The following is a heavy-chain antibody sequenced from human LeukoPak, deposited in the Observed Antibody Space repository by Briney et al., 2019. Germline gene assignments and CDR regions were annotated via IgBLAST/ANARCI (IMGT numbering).Heavy chain of an antibody. CDR3: AKDVLRFLEWPLSSFDN. V-gene: IGHV3-23*01. CDR1: GFTFSSYA. Sequence: GASLRLSCAASGFTFSSYAMSWVRQAPGKGLEWVSAISGSGGSTYYADSVKGRFTISRDNSKNTLYLQMNSLRAEDTAVYYCAKDVLRFLEWPLSSFDNWGQGTLVTVSS. J-gene: IGHJ4*02. D-gene: IGHD3-3*01. CDR2: ISGSGGST.